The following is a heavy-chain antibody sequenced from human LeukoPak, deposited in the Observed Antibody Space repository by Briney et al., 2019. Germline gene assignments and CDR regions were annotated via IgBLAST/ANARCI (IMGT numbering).Heavy chain of an antibody. V-gene: IGHV4-61*02. D-gene: IGHD3-10*02. CDR1: GGSISTSNYY. CDR3: ARSRFGELLAYYYYMDV. CDR2: IYTSGST. J-gene: IGHJ6*03. Sequence: SETLSLTCTVSGGSISTSNYYWSWIRQPAGKGLEWIGRIYTSGSTNYNPSLKSRVTISVDTSKNQFSLKLSSVTAADTAVYYCARSRFGELLAYYYYMDVWGKGTTVTISS.